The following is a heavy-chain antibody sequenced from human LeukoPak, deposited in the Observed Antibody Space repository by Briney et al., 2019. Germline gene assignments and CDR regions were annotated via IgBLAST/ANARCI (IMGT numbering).Heavy chain of an antibody. V-gene: IGHV4-39*07. J-gene: IGHJ4*02. CDR3: AGLTGTMSD. Sequence: SETLSLTCTVSGGSISSSSYYWGWIRQPPGKGLEWIGSIYYSGSTYYNPSLKSRVTISVDTSKNQFSLKLSSVTAADTAVYYCAGLTGTMSDWGQGTLVTVSS. CDR1: GGSISSSSYY. D-gene: IGHD1-7*01. CDR2: IYYSGST.